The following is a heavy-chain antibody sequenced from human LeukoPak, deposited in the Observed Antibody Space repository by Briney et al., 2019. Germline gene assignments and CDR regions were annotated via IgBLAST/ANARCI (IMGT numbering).Heavy chain of an antibody. CDR1: GYTFTSYG. Sequence: ASVKVSCKASGYTFTSYGISWVRQAPGQGLEWMGWISAYNGNTNYAQKLQGRVTMTTDTSTSTAYMELSSLRSEDTAVYYCARDREVTIANYFDYWGQGTLVTVSS. CDR2: ISAYNGNT. J-gene: IGHJ4*02. V-gene: IGHV1-18*01. CDR3: ARDREVTIANYFDY. D-gene: IGHD3-9*01.